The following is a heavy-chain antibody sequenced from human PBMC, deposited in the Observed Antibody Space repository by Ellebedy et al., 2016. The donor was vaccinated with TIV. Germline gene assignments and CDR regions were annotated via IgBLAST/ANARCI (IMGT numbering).Heavy chain of an antibody. Sequence: MPSETLSLTCTVSGGSISSSSYYWGWIRQPPGKGLEWIGSVYYSVRTYDNPSLKSRVAISVDTSKNQFSLKLSSVTAADTAVYYCVSYNGGTGSFDYWGQGTLVTVSS. V-gene: IGHV4-39*01. CDR3: VSYNGGTGSFDY. CDR2: VYYSVRT. CDR1: GGSISSSSYY. D-gene: IGHD2-8*01. J-gene: IGHJ4*02.